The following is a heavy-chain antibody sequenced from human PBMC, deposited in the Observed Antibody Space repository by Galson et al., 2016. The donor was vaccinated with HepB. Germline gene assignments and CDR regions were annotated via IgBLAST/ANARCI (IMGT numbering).Heavy chain of an antibody. CDR1: GGTFSSYA. Sequence: SVKVSCKASGGTFSSYAISWVRQAPGQGLEWMGGVIPIFGTANYAQKFQGRVTVTADESTSTAYMELSSLISEDTAVYYCARGGVDSGYDGGGYNWFDPWGQGTLVTVSS. CDR3: ARGGVDSGYDGGGYNWFDP. J-gene: IGHJ5*02. D-gene: IGHD5-12*01. V-gene: IGHV1-69*13. CDR2: VIPIFGTA.